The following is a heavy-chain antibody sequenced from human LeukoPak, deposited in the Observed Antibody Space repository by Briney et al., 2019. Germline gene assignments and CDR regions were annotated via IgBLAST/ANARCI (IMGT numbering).Heavy chain of an antibody. J-gene: IGHJ4*02. Sequence: GGSLRLSCAASGFTFSDYYMSWIRQAPGKGLEWVSYISSSGSTIYYADSVKGRFTISRDNAKSSLYLQMNSLRAEDTAVYYCASGYDSSGYYYPGGFSFDYWGQGTLVTVSS. CDR1: GFTFSDYY. V-gene: IGHV3-11*01. CDR2: ISSSGSTI. D-gene: IGHD3-22*01. CDR3: ASGYDSSGYYYPGGFSFDY.